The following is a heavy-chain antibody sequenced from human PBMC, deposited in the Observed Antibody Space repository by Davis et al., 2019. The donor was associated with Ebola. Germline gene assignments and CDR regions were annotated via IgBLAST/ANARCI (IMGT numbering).Heavy chain of an antibody. J-gene: IGHJ4*02. CDR2: MSSSGDTT. V-gene: IGHV3-48*04. CDR1: GFTISDYW. Sequence: PGGSLRLSCAASGFTISDYWMNWVRQTPEKGLEWISYMSSSGDTTYYADSVKGRFTISRDNAKNSMYLQMNSLRVEDTAVYYCARRFDCWGRGTLVSVSS. CDR3: ARRFDC.